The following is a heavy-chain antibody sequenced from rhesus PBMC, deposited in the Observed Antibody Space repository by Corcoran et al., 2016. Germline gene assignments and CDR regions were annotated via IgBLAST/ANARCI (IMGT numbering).Heavy chain of an antibody. CDR3: ARVPVIAADADY. CDR2: IIPLVGRT. Sequence: QVQLVQSGAEVKKPGASVKVSCKASGFTFGSSAINWVGQGPGQGLEWMGVIIPLVGRTNCAGKCQGRVTVTADTSTSQASMRLSRLRSEDTAVYYCARVPVIAADADYWGQGVLVTVSS. D-gene: IGHD6-25*01. CDR1: GFTFGSSA. V-gene: IGHV1-198*02. J-gene: IGHJ4*01.